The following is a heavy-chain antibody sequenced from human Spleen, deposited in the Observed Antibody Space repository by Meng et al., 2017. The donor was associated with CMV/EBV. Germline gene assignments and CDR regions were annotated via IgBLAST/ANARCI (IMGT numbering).Heavy chain of an antibody. CDR1: GFTFSGSA. D-gene: IGHD3-3*01. J-gene: IGHJ4*02. Sequence: LSLTCAASGFTFSGSAMHWVRQASGKGLEWVGRIRSKANSYATAYAASVKGRFTISRDDSKNTAYLQMNSLKTEDTAVYYCTRQPSDFWSAPGPHWGQGTLVTVSS. V-gene: IGHV3-73*01. CDR3: TRQPSDFWSAPGPH. CDR2: IRSKANSYAT.